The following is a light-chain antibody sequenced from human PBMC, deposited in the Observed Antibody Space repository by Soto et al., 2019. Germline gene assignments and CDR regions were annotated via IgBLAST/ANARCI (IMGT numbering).Light chain of an antibody. CDR3: QQYYSTPWT. CDR1: QSVLSSSNNKNY. CDR2: WAS. J-gene: IGKJ1*01. V-gene: IGKV4-1*01. Sequence: VMTQSPDSLAVSLGERATINCKSSQSVLSSSNNKNYLAWYQQKPEQPPKLIIHWASTRDSGVPDRFSSSGSGTDFTLTISRLQAEDVAAYYCQQYYSTPWTFGQGTKVEIK.